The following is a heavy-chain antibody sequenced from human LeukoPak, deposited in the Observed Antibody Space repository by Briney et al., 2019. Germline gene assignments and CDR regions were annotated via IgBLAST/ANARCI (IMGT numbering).Heavy chain of an antibody. V-gene: IGHV1-69*05. CDR3: ASGYSYGYSGDY. D-gene: IGHD5-18*01. CDR2: IIPIFGTA. J-gene: IGHJ4*02. Sequence: SVKVSCKASEGTFSSYAISWVRQAPGQGLEWMGRIIPIFGTANYAQKFQGRVTITTDESTSTAYMELSSLRSEDTAVYYCASGYSYGYSGDYWGQGTLVTVSS. CDR1: EGTFSSYA.